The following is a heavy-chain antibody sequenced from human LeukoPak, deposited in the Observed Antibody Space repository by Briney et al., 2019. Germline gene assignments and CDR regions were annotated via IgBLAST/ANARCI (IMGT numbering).Heavy chain of an antibody. CDR3: ARAHYGSGIYYWDY. CDR1: GGSISSGSYY. V-gene: IGHV4-61*02. D-gene: IGHD3-10*01. CDR2: IYTSGST. Sequence: PSETLSLTCTVSGGSISSGSYYWSWIRQPAGKGLEWIGRIYTSGSTNYNPSLKSRVTISVDTSKNQFSLQLSSVTAADTAVYYCARAHYGSGIYYWDYWGHGTLVTVSS. J-gene: IGHJ4*01.